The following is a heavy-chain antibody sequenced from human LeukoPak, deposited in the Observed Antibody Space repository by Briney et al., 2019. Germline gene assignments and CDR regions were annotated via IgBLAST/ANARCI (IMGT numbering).Heavy chain of an antibody. J-gene: IGHJ4*02. V-gene: IGHV3-15*04. CDR2: TASKTDGGTT. CDR1: GLTVTNAW. D-gene: IGHD2-2*01. Sequence: TAGGSLRLSCAASGLTVTNAWMNWVRQAPGKGLEWVGRTASKTDGGTTDYAAPVKGRFTISRDDSKNTLFLQMNSLKTEDTAVYYCTTGTRGDCGQGTLVTVSS. CDR3: TTGTRGD.